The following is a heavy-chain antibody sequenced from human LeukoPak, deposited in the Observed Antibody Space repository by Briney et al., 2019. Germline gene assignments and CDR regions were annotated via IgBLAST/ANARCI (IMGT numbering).Heavy chain of an antibody. D-gene: IGHD6-13*01. CDR3: AKAASSSWPSYYYGMDV. V-gene: IGHV3-23*01. Sequence: GRSLRLSCVTSGFTFSTYAFHWVRQAPGKGLEWVSVITGSGGNTYYADSVKGRFTISKDNSKNTVYLQMSSLRVDDTAVYYCAKAASSSWPSYYYGMDVWGQGTTVTVSS. J-gene: IGHJ6*02. CDR2: ITGSGGNT. CDR1: GFTFSTYA.